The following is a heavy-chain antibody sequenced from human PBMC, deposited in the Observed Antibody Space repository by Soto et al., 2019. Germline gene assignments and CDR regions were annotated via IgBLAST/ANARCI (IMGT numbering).Heavy chain of an antibody. D-gene: IGHD4-17*01. CDR1: GFTFSNAW. J-gene: IGHJ6*02. CDR3: TTRYGRRPYYYYGMDV. CDR2: IKSKTDGGTT. Sequence: PGGSLRLSCAASGFTFSNAWMSWVRQAPGKGLEWVGRIKSKTDGGTTDYAAPVKGRFTISRDDSKNTLYLQMNSLKTEDTAVYYCTTRYGRRPYYYYGMDVWGQGTTVTVS. V-gene: IGHV3-15*01.